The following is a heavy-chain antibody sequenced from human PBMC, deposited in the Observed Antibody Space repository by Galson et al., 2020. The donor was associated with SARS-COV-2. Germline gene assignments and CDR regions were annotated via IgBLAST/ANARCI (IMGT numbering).Heavy chain of an antibody. D-gene: IGHD6-13*01. Sequence: ASETLSLTCTVSSGSIRSYYWSWVRPPPGKGLEWIAYIHHSGTSNYSPSLRSRVTISLDMSKNQFSLKLRSVTAADTATYYCASRDISAWYLDYWGQGILVTVSS. J-gene: IGHJ4*02. CDR3: ASRDISAWYLDY. V-gene: IGHV4-59*01. CDR1: SGSIRSYY. CDR2: IHHSGTS.